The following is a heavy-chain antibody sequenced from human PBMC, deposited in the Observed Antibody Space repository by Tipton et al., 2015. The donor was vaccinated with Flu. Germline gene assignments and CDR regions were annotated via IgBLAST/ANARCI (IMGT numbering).Heavy chain of an antibody. CDR1: GYSFTSYW. CDR3: ARLTYCSGGSCYYYYGMDV. CDR2: IYPGDSDT. V-gene: IGHV5-51*01. Sequence: QLVQSGAEVKKPGESLKISCKGSGYSFTSYWIGWVRQMPGKGLEWMGIIYPGDSDTRYSPSFQGQVTISADKSISTAYLQWSSLKASDPAMYYCARLTYCSGGSCYYYYGMDVWGQGTTVTVSS. J-gene: IGHJ6*02. D-gene: IGHD2-15*01.